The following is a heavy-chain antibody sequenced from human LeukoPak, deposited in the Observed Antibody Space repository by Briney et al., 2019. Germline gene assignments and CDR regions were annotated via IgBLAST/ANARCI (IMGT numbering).Heavy chain of an antibody. CDR1: GGSVSSGTYY. J-gene: IGHJ4*02. CDR3: ARRGGSGRSFDY. Sequence: SETLSLTCTVSGGSVSSGTYYWSWIRQPPGEGLEWIGYIYYTGSTNYNPSLKSRLTISVDTSKNQFSLKLSSVTAADTAVYYCARRGGSGRSFDYWGQGTLVTVSS. CDR2: IYYTGST. V-gene: IGHV4-61*01. D-gene: IGHD3-10*01.